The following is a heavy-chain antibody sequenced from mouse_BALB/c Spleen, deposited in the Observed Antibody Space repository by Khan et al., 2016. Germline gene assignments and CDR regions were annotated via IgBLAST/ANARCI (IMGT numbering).Heavy chain of an antibody. CDR2: ILPGSGST. CDR3: AAIYYGPYYFDY. J-gene: IGHJ2*01. V-gene: IGHV1-9*01. CDR1: GYTFSSYW. D-gene: IGHD2-1*01. Sequence: QVQLKQSGAELMKPGASVKISCKATGYTFSSYWIEWVKQRPGHGLEWIGEILPGSGSTNYNEKFKGKATFTADTSSNTAYMQLSSLTSEDSAVYYCAAIYYGPYYFDYWGQGTTLTVSS.